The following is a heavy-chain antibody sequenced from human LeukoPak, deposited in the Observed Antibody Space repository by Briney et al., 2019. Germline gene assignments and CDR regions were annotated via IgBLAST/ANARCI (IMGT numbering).Heavy chain of an antibody. V-gene: IGHV4-39*01. J-gene: IGHJ4*02. D-gene: IGHD1-7*01. Sequence: KSSETLSLTCTVFGGSIRSDTSYWVWIRQPPGKGLEWIGTISNGGSTFYNPSLKSRVTISVDTSKNQLSLKLNSVTATDTSVYYCARHTSGTMYSYWGQGSLVTVSS. CDR1: GGSIRSDTSY. CDR3: ARHTSGTMYSY. CDR2: ISNGGST.